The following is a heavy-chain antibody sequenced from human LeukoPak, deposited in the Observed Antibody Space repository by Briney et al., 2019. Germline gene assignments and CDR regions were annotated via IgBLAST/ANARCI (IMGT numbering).Heavy chain of an antibody. J-gene: IGHJ4*02. Sequence: PGRSLRLSCAASRFTFSSYAMHWVRQAPGKGLEWVAVISCDGSNKYYADSVKGRFTISRDNSKNTLYLQMNSLRAEDTAVYYCARDIALNAYYDSSGYDYWGQGTLVTVSS. CDR1: RFTFSSYA. CDR3: ARDIALNAYYDSSGYDY. D-gene: IGHD3-22*01. CDR2: ISCDGSNK. V-gene: IGHV3-30*01.